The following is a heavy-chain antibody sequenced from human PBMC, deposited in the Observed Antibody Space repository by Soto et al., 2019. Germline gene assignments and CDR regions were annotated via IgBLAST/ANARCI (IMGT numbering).Heavy chain of an antibody. J-gene: IGHJ5*02. CDR3: ARAGYYYDSSGYEWFDP. CDR1: GGTFSSYA. CDR2: IIPIFGTA. Sequence: SVKVSCKASGGTFSSYAISWVRQAPGQGLEWMGGIIPIFGTANYAQKFQGRVTITADKSTSTAYMELSSLRSEDTAVYYCARAGYYYDSSGYEWFDPWGQGTLVTVS. V-gene: IGHV1-69*06. D-gene: IGHD3-22*01.